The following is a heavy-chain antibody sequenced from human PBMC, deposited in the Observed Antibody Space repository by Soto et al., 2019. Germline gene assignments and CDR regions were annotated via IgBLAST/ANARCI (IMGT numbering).Heavy chain of an antibody. CDR3: ARVKLRFLEWLLSYYYYYGMDV. CDR2: IKQDGSEK. CDR1: GFTFSSYW. J-gene: IGHJ6*02. Sequence: GGSLRLSCAASGFTFSSYWMSWVRQAPGKGLEWVANIKQDGSEKYYVDSVKGRLTISRDNAKNSLYLQMNSLRAEDTAVYYCARVKLRFLEWLLSYYYYYGMDVWGQGTTVTVSS. V-gene: IGHV3-7*05. D-gene: IGHD3-3*01.